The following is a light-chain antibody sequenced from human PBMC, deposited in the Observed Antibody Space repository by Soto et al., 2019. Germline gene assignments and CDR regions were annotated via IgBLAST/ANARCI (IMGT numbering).Light chain of an antibody. CDR3: QQRSNWPLT. J-gene: IGKJ4*01. CDR1: QSVGSA. Sequence: EVVLTQSPATLSLSPGERATLSCRASQSVGSALAWYQQKPGQAPRLLIYDASSRAPAIPARFSGSGSGTGFTFIISSLESDYFAVYYCQQRSNWPLTLGGGTKLDSK. CDR2: DAS. V-gene: IGKV3-11*01.